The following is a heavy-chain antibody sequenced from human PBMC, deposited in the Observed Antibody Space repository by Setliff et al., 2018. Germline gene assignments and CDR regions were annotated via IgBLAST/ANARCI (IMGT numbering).Heavy chain of an antibody. J-gene: IGHJ6*02. CDR1: GYTFSTYG. V-gene: IGHV1-3*01. CDR3: ARDPASSGYDTYYYYYYGMDV. Sequence: GASVKVSCKDSGYTFSTYGISWVRQAPGQRLEWMGWINAGNGNTKYSQKFQGRVTITRDTSASTAYMELSSLRSEDTAVYYCARDPASSGYDTYYYYYYGMDVWGQGTTVTVSS. CDR2: INAGNGNT. D-gene: IGHD5-12*01.